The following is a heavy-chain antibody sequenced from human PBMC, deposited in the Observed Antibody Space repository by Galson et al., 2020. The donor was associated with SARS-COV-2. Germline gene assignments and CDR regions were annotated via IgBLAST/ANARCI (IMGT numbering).Heavy chain of an antibody. CDR3: ARSYSLASADY. Sequence: GGSLRLSCEASGFVFEIYWMTWVRQAPGKGLEWVATIKEDGSETHYVDSVKGRFTVSRDNTKNSVFLQMNSLRAEDTAVYYCARSYSLASADYWGQGTLVTVSS. V-gene: IGHV3-7*01. J-gene: IGHJ4*02. CDR1: GFVFEIYW. D-gene: IGHD2-21*01. CDR2: IKEDGSET.